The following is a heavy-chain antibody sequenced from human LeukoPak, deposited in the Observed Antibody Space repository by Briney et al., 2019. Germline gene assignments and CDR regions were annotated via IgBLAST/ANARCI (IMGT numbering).Heavy chain of an antibody. CDR3: TKAVRSIWWGGAYYFDY. CDR2: ISGSGDST. D-gene: IGHD6-13*01. CDR1: GFTFRSYA. V-gene: IGHV3-23*01. Sequence: PGGSLRLSCAASGFTFRSYAMSWVRQAPGKGLEWVSVISGSGDSTDYADSVKGRFSISRDNSKNTLYLQMNRLRAEDTAVYYCTKAVRSIWWGGAYYFDYWGQGALVTVSS. J-gene: IGHJ4*02.